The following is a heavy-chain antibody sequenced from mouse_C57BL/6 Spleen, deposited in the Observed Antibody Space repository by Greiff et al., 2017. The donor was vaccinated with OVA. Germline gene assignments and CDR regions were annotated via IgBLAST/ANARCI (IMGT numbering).Heavy chain of an antibody. V-gene: IGHV5-6*01. CDR2: ISSGGSYT. CDR3: ARQAGSSYVWYAMDY. J-gene: IGHJ4*01. Sequence: EVMLVESGGDLVKPGGSLKLSCAASGFTFSSYGMSWVRQTPDKRLEWVATISSGGSYTYYPDSVKGRFTISRDNAKNTLYLQMSSLKSEDTAMYYCARQAGSSYVWYAMDYWGQGTSVTVSS. D-gene: IGHD1-1*01. CDR1: GFTFSSYG.